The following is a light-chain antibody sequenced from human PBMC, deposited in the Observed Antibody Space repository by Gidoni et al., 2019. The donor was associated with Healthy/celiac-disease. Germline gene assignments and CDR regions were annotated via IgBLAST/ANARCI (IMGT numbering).Light chain of an antibody. CDR2: GKN. CDR1: SLRSYY. V-gene: IGLV3-19*01. CDR3: NSRDSSGYV. J-gene: IGLJ1*01. Sequence: SSELTQDHAVSVALGQTVRITCQGDSLRSYYASWYQQKPGQAPVLVIYGKNNRPSGIPDRFSGSSSGNTASLTITGAQAEDEADYYCNSRDSSGYVFGTGTKVTVL.